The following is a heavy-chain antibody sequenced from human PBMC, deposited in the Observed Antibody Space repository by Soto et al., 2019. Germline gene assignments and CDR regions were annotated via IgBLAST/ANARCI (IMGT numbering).Heavy chain of an antibody. CDR1: GFTVSSNY. V-gene: IGHV3-53*01. CDR3: ARDRRGYSYGYDY. CDR2: IYSGGST. J-gene: IGHJ4*02. Sequence: PGGSLRLSCAASGFTVSSNYMSWARQAPGKGLEWVSVIYSGGSTYYADSVKGRFTISRDNSKNTLYLQMNSLRAEDTAVYYCARDRRGYSYGYDYWGQGTLVTVSS. D-gene: IGHD5-18*01.